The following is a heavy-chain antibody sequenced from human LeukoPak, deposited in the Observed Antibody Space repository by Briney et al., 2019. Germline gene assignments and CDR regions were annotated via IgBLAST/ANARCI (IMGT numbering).Heavy chain of an antibody. J-gene: IGHJ4*02. Sequence: GGSLRLSCAASGFSFSNYWMSWVRQAPGKGLEWVSFIGISSGPLLYADSVKGRFTISRDNAKASVYLQMNRLRAEDTAVYYCARAKGYTSSYSFDYWGQGILVTVSS. CDR3: ARAKGYTSSYSFDY. CDR2: IGISSGPL. V-gene: IGHV3-48*04. CDR1: GFSFSNYW. D-gene: IGHD3-10*01.